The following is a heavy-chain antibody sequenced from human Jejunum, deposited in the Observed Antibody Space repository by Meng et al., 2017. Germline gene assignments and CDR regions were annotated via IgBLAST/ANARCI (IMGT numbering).Heavy chain of an antibody. Sequence: QLQLQESGAGLVKASETLSPTCTVSGGPISGSYDYWGWIRQPPGKGLDWTGTISYSGSTYYNPSLTSRVTISMDTSKNQFSLKLSSVTAADTAVYYCARHFSGSGTWFFDSWGQGALVTVSS. D-gene: IGHD3-10*01. CDR2: ISYSGST. V-gene: IGHV4-39*01. CDR1: GGPISGSYDY. J-gene: IGHJ4*02. CDR3: ARHFSGSGTWFFDS.